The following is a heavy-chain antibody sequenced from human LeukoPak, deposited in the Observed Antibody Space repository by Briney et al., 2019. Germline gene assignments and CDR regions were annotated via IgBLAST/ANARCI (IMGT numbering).Heavy chain of an antibody. CDR1: GFTFSSYA. Sequence: GSLRLSCAASGFTFSSYAMSWVRQAPGTGLEWVSAISGTGGSTYYADSVKGRFTISRDNSKNTLYLQMNSLRAEDTAVYYCASDRVAAHKPWFDPWGQGTLVTVSS. CDR2: ISGTGGST. D-gene: IGHD6-6*01. CDR3: ASDRVAAHKPWFDP. V-gene: IGHV3-23*01. J-gene: IGHJ5*02.